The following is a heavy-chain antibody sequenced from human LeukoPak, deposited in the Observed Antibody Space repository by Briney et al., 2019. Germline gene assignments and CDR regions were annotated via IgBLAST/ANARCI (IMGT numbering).Heavy chain of an antibody. Sequence: GGSLRLSCAASGFTFSSYAMSWVRQAPGKGLEWVSAISGSGGSTYYADSVRGRFTISRDSSKNTLYLQMNSLRAEDAAVYYCAKEDCSGGSCYSYGDYGMDVWGQGTTVTVSS. CDR3: AKEDCSGGSCYSYGDYGMDV. J-gene: IGHJ6*02. D-gene: IGHD2-15*01. CDR2: ISGSGGST. CDR1: GFTFSSYA. V-gene: IGHV3-23*01.